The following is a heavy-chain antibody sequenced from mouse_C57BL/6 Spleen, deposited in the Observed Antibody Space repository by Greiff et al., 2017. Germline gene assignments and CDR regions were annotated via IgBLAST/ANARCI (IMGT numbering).Heavy chain of an antibody. CDR1: GYSITSGYY. CDR3: ARRGGTYSYFDV. J-gene: IGHJ1*03. Sequence: LQESGPGLVKPSQSLSLTCSVTGYSITSGYYWNWIRQFPGNKLEWMGYISYDGSNNYNPSLKNRISITRDTSKNQFFLKLNSVTTEDTATYYCARRGGTYSYFDVWGTGTTVTVSS. D-gene: IGHD1-1*01. V-gene: IGHV3-6*01. CDR2: ISYDGSN.